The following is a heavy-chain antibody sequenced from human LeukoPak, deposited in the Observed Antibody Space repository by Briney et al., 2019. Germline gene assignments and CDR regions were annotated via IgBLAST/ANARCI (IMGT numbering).Heavy chain of an antibody. CDR1: GFTFSDHY. D-gene: IGHD4-23*01. CDR3: ARRVFGGNCYYDY. J-gene: IGHJ4*02. CDR2: IRNKANSYTT. V-gene: IGHV3-72*01. Sequence: PGGSLRLSCAASGFTFSDHYMDWVRQAPGKGLEWVGRIRNKANSYTTDYAASVKGRFTISRDDSKNSLYLQMNSQKTEDTAVYYCARRVFGGNCYYDYWGQGALVTVSS.